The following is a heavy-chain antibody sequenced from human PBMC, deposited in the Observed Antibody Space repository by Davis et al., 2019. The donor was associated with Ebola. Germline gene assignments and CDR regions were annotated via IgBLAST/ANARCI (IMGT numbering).Heavy chain of an antibody. Sequence: GESLKISCAASGFTFSDYYMSWIRQAPGKGLKWVSYISSSGSTIYYADSVKGRFTISRDNAKNSLYLQMNSLRAEDTAVYYCARETYSSGWYDYWGQGTLVTVSS. CDR1: GFTFSDYY. CDR3: ARETYSSGWYDY. D-gene: IGHD6-19*01. V-gene: IGHV3-11*01. CDR2: ISSSGSTI. J-gene: IGHJ4*02.